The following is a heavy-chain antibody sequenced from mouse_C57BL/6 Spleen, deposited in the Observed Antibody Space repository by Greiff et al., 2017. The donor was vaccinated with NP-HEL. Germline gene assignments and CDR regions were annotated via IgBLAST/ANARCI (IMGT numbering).Heavy chain of an antibody. D-gene: IGHD1-1*01. V-gene: IGHV1-80*01. CDR3: ARSITTVEGYYFDY. CDR2: IYPGDGDT. J-gene: IGHJ2*01. Sequence: VKLQESGAELVKPGASVKISCKASGYAFSSYWMNWVKQRPGKGLEWIGQIYPGDGDTNYNGKFKGKATLTADKSSSTAYMQLSSLTSEDSAVYFCARSITTVEGYYFDYWGQGTTLTVSS. CDR1: GYAFSSYW.